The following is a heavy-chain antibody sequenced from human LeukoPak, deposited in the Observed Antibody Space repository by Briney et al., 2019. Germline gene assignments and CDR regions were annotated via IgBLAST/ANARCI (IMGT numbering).Heavy chain of an antibody. J-gene: IGHJ4*02. CDR1: GFIFSSYS. CDR3: ACRYGSGSQHPFDY. CDR2: ISGRGGST. V-gene: IGHV3-23*01. Sequence: PGGSLRLSCAASGFIFSSYSMYWVRQAPGKGLEWVSAISGRGGSTYYADSVKGRITISRDNSKNTLHLQMKSLRAEDTAVYYCACRYGSGSQHPFDYYCRGTLVTVSS. D-gene: IGHD3-10*01.